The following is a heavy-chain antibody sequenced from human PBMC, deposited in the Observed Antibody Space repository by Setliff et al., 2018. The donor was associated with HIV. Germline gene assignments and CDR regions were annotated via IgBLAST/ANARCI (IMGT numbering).Heavy chain of an antibody. CDR1: GFTFSSYW. Sequence: GGSLRLSCVASGFTFSSYWMHWVRQTPGKGLGWVSSIDSGHNYMYYADSVKGRFTISRDNSKTTLYLQMNSLRVEDTAVYYCANDFWGGPTGGWGQGTLVTVS. V-gene: IGHV3-21*04. J-gene: IGHJ4*02. CDR3: ANDFWGGPTGG. D-gene: IGHD3-3*01. CDR2: IDSGHNYM.